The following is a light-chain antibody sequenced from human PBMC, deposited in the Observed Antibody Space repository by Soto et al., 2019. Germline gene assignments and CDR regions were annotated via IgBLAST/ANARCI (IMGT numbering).Light chain of an antibody. Sequence: EIVLTQSPGTLSLSPGERATLSCRTSQSISSSYLAWYQQKPGQAPRLLIFGASNRATGVPHRFSGSGSGTDFTLTISRLEPEDFAVYYCQHYGSSPETFGQGTKVDIK. CDR3: QHYGSSPET. J-gene: IGKJ1*01. CDR1: QSISSSY. V-gene: IGKV3-20*01. CDR2: GAS.